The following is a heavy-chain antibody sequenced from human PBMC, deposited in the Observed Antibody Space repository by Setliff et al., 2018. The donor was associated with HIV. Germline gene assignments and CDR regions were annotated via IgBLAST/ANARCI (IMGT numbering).Heavy chain of an antibody. V-gene: IGHV3-23*01. D-gene: IGHD3-3*01. Sequence: PGGSLRLSCAASGFTFSSYAMSWVRQAPGKGLEWVSAISGSGGSTYYADSVKGRFTTSRDNSKNTLYLQMNSLRPEDTAVYYCARDESYYDFWSGFYPLRWFDPWGQGTLVTVSS. CDR1: GFTFSSYA. J-gene: IGHJ5*02. CDR2: ISGSGGST. CDR3: ARDESYYDFWSGFYPLRWFDP.